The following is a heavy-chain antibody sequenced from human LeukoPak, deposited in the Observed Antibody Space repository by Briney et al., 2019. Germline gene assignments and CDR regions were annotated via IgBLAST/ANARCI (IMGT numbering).Heavy chain of an antibody. V-gene: IGHV4-61*08. CDR1: GGSISSGGYY. CDR3: ASGPCSGGSCYTDY. D-gene: IGHD2-15*01. Sequence: SQTLSLTCTVSGGSISSGGYYWSWIRQHPGKGLEWIGYIYYSGSTNYNPSLKSRVTISVDTSKNQFSLELSSVTAADTAVYYCASGPCSGGSCYTDYWGQGTLVTVSS. J-gene: IGHJ4*02. CDR2: IYYSGST.